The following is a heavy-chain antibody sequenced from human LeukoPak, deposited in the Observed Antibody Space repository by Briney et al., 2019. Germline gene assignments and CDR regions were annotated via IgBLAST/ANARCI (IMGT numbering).Heavy chain of an antibody. V-gene: IGHV1-46*01. CDR1: GYRFTNNY. CDR2: INPSGGNT. CDR3: ARDQGLTGYFDY. Sequence: PGASVKVSCKTSGYRFTNNYMHWVRQAPGQGLEWMGIINPSGGNTNYAQKFQGRVTMTRDTSTGTVYMELSSLRSDDTAVYFCARDQGLTGYFDYWGQGTLVTVSS. D-gene: IGHD3-9*01. J-gene: IGHJ4*02.